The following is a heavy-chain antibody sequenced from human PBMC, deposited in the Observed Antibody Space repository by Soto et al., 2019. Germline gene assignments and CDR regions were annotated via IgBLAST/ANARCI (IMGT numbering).Heavy chain of an antibody. J-gene: IGHJ6*02. CDR3: ARWPDGYYYDGMDV. Sequence: QVQLVQSGAEVKKPGASVKVSCKASGYTFTSYDINWVRQATGQGLEWMGWMNPNSGNTGYAQKFQGRVTMTRNTSISTAYMELSSLRSEDAAVYYCARWPDGYYYDGMDVWGQGTTVTVSS. V-gene: IGHV1-8*01. CDR2: MNPNSGNT. CDR1: GYTFTSYD.